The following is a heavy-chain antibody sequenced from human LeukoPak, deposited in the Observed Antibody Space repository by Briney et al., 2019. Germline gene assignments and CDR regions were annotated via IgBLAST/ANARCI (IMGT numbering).Heavy chain of an antibody. CDR3: ATVDGYDQSWC. CDR2: IIPILGIA. V-gene: IGHV1-69*04. Sequence: SVKVSCKASGGTFSSYAISWVRQAPGQGLEWMGRIIPILGIANYAQKFQGRVTITADKSTSTAYMELSSLRSEDTAVYYCATVDGYDQSWCWGQGTLVTVSS. D-gene: IGHD5-12*01. CDR1: GGTFSSYA. J-gene: IGHJ4*02.